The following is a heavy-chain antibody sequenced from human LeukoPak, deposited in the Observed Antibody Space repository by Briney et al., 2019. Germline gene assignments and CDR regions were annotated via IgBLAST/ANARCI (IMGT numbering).Heavy chain of an antibody. CDR1: GFTFDDYA. CDR3: AKRGGSGWYYFDY. J-gene: IGHJ4*02. CDR2: ISWNSGSI. V-gene: IGHV3-9*01. D-gene: IGHD6-19*01. Sequence: GGSLRLSCAASGFTFDDYAMHWVRQAPGKGLEWVSGISWNSGSIGYADSVEGRFTISRDNAKNSLYLQMNSLRAEDTALYYCAKRGGSGWYYFDYWGQGTLVTVSS.